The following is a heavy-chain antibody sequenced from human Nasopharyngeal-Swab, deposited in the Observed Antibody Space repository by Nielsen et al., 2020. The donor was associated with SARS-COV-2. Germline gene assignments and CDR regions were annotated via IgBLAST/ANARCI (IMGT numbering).Heavy chain of an antibody. CDR1: GFTFSSYA. V-gene: IGHV3-23*01. D-gene: IGHD2-8*01. Sequence: GGSLRLSCAASGFTFSSYAMSWVRQAPGKGLEWVSAISGSGGSTYYADSVKGRFTISRDNSKNTLYLQMNSLRAEDTAVYYCAKDPLSGGVYATNHYYYGMDVWGQGTTVIVSS. CDR2: ISGSGGST. CDR3: AKDPLSGGVYATNHYYYGMDV. J-gene: IGHJ6*02.